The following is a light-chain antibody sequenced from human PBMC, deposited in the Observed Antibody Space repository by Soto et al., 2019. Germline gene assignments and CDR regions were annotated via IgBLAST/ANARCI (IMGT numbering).Light chain of an antibody. Sequence: DIQLTQSPSFLSASVGDRVTITCRATQGISTYLAWYQQNPGKAPKLLIYTASTLQSGVPSRFSGSGSGTEFTLTISSLRPEDFATYYCQQLKSYPLTVGGGTKVEIK. J-gene: IGKJ4*01. CDR3: QQLKSYPLT. V-gene: IGKV1-9*01. CDR2: TAS. CDR1: QGISTY.